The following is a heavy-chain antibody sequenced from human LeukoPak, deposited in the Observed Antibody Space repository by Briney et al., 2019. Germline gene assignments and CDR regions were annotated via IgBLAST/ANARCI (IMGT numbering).Heavy chain of an antibody. CDR3: ARDLPDYQLLPLGWFDP. V-gene: IGHV1-3*01. CDR1: GYTFTSYA. D-gene: IGHD2-2*01. Sequence: ASVKVSCKASGYTFTSYAMHWVRQAPGQRLEWMGWINAGNGNTKYPQKFQGRVTITRDTSASTAYMELSSLRSEDTAVYYCARDLPDYQLLPLGWFDPWGQGTLVTVSS. CDR2: INAGNGNT. J-gene: IGHJ5*02.